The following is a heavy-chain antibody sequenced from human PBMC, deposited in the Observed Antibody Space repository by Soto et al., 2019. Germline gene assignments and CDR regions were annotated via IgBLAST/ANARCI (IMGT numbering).Heavy chain of an antibody. V-gene: IGHV3-73*01. CDR1: GFTFSGAA. CDR3: TRWETGMPQFDY. D-gene: IGHD1-26*01. Sequence: GGSLRLSCAASGFTFSGAAIHWVRQASGKGLEWVGRVRSRAKNYATGYGESVKGRFIISRDESKNMAYLQMSGLTAEDTAVYYCTRWETGMPQFDYWGQGTPVTVSS. CDR2: VRSRAKNYAT. J-gene: IGHJ4*02.